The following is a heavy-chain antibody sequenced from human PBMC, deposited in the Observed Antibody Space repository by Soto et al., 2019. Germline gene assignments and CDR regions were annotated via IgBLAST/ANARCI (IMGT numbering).Heavy chain of an antibody. CDR2: ISGDSRYT. V-gene: IGHV3-48*02. CDR1: GFTLSNYS. D-gene: IGHD2-15*01. Sequence: DVQLVESGGGLVQPGGSLRLSCAASGFTLSNYSVNWVRQTPGKGLEWVSYISGDSRYTYYADSVKGRFTTSRDNAGNSVYLQMTRLRDEEMAVYYCAGIKLVDFFFINEDVYDMDVWGLGTPVIVSS. CDR3: AGIKLVDFFFINEDVYDMDV. J-gene: IGHJ6*02.